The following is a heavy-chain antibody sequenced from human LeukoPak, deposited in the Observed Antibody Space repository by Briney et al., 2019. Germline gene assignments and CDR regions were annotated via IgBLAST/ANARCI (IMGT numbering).Heavy chain of an antibody. D-gene: IGHD3-22*01. Sequence: SETLSPTCTVSGDSISSSYWSWIRQPPGKTLEWIGYIYYTGTTSYNPSLKSRVTMSIDTSKNQFSLNLNSVTAADTAVYYCARGFYDSSGYSNCFDPWGQGTLVTVSS. CDR2: IYYTGTT. CDR1: GDSISSSY. CDR3: ARGFYDSSGYSNCFDP. V-gene: IGHV4-59*01. J-gene: IGHJ5*02.